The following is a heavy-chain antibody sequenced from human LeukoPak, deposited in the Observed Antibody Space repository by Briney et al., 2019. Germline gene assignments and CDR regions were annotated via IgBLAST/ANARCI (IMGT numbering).Heavy chain of an antibody. CDR1: GFSLTTRGVG. Sequence: SGPTLVNPTQTLTLTCAFSGFSLTTRGVGVGWIRQPPGKALEWLALIYWDDDKRYSPSLKSRLTITRDTSKNQVVLTMTNMDPVDTATYYCAHRRDYGSGHDGFDVWGQGTMVTVSS. D-gene: IGHD3-10*01. J-gene: IGHJ3*01. CDR3: AHRRDYGSGHDGFDV. CDR2: IYWDDDK. V-gene: IGHV2-5*02.